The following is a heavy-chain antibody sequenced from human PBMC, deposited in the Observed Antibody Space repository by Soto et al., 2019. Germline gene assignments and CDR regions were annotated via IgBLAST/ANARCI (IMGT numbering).Heavy chain of an antibody. J-gene: IGHJ3*02. CDR2: IYWDDDM. D-gene: IGHD6-13*01. Sequence: QITLKETGPTLVKPTQTITLTCTFSGFSLSTSGVGVGWIRQPPGKALEWLAVIYWDDDMRYSPSLKSRLTITKDTSRNQVVLTMTNMDPVDTATYYCPHRRRAAATYIFDIWGQGTMVTVSS. V-gene: IGHV2-5*02. CDR3: PHRRRAAATYIFDI. CDR1: GFSLSTSGVG.